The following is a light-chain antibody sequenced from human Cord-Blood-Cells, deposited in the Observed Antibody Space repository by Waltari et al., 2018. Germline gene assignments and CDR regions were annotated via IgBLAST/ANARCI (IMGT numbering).Light chain of an antibody. V-gene: IGKV4-1*01. Sequence: DIVMTQSPDSLAVYLGERATINCESSQSVLYSSNNKNYLAWYQQKPGQPPKLLIYWASTRESGVPDRFSGSGSGTDFTLTISSLQAEDVAVYYCQQYYSTPPTFGQGTKLEIK. CDR3: QQYYSTPPT. J-gene: IGKJ2*01. CDR1: QSVLYSSNNKNY. CDR2: WAS.